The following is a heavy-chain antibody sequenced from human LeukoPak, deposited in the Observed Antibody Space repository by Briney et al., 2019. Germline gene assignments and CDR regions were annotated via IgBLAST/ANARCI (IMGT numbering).Heavy chain of an antibody. J-gene: IGHJ4*02. CDR1: GGSISSGGYY. V-gene: IGHV4-31*03. D-gene: IGHD6-13*01. CDR3: ARLPPSIAAAGTEGKIDY. Sequence: SETLSLTCTVSGGSISSGGYYWSWIRQHPGKGLEWIGYIYYSGSTNYNPSLKSRVTTSVDTSKNQFSLKLSSVTAADTAVYYCARLPPSIAAAGTEGKIDYWGQGTLVTVSS. CDR2: IYYSGST.